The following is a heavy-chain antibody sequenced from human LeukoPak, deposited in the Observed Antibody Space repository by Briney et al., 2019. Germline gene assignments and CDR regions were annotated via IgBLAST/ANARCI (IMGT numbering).Heavy chain of an antibody. CDR3: ARGSPYGRNWFDP. CDR2: INHSGST. J-gene: IGHJ5*02. Sequence: SGALFLPCAVAGGALRGYYRSWVRQPLGKGLEWIGEINHSGSTNYNPSLKSRVTISVDTSKNQFSLKLSSVTAADTAVYYCARGSPYGRNWFDPWGQGTLVTVSS. CDR1: GGALRGYY. V-gene: IGHV4-34*01. D-gene: IGHD3-10*01.